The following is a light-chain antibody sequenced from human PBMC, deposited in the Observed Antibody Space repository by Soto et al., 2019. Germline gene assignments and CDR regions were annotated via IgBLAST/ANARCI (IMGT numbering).Light chain of an antibody. Sequence: QSALTQPRSVSGSPGQSVTISCTGTNNDIGNYNYVSWYQQHPGKAPKVMIYDVTKRPSGVPDRFSGSTSGNTASLTISGLQAEDEADYYCCSYPGSHTWVFGGGTKVTVL. J-gene: IGLJ3*02. CDR2: DVT. CDR3: CSYPGSHTWV. CDR1: NNDIGNYNY. V-gene: IGLV2-11*01.